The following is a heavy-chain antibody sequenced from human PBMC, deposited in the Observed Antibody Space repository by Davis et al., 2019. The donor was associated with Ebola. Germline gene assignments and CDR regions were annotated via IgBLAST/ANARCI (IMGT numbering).Heavy chain of an antibody. V-gene: IGHV3-23*01. CDR3: ASGGRFGALDY. CDR2: ISGSGGST. J-gene: IGHJ4*02. Sequence: GESLKISCAASGFTFSSYAMSWVRQAPGKGLEWASAISGSGGSTYYADSVKGRFTISRDNSKNTLYLQMNSLRAEDTAVYYCASGGRFGALDYWGQGTLVTVSS. D-gene: IGHD3-10*01. CDR1: GFTFSSYA.